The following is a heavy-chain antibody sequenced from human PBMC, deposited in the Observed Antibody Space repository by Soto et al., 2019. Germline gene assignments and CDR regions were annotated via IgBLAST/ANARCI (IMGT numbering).Heavy chain of an antibody. CDR2: ISSNGGST. D-gene: IGHD5-12*01. J-gene: IGHJ6*03. CDR3: ARGRGYSGYVPYYYYYYMDV. CDR1: GFTFCSYA. V-gene: IGHV3-64*01. Sequence: GGSLRISCAASGFTFCSYAMHWVRQAPGKGLEYFSAISSNGGSTYYANSVKGRFTISRDNSKNTLYLQMGSLRAEDMAVYYCARGRGYSGYVPYYYYYYMDVWGKGTTVTVSS.